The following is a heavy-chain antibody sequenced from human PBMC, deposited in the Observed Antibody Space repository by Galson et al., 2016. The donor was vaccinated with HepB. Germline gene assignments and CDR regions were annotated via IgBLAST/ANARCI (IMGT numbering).Heavy chain of an antibody. Sequence: SLRLSCAASGFFFSGRAMSWVRQAPGKGLEWVSGINRYGATTCYAASVKGRFTLSRDNSNNTPYLQMNSLTTEDTAVYYCAKDDYSGGRGSPDYWGQGTLVTVSS. CDR2: INRYGATT. J-gene: IGHJ4*02. V-gene: IGHV3-23*01. CDR3: AKDDYSGGRGSPDY. D-gene: IGHD4/OR15-4a*01. CDR1: GFFFSGRA.